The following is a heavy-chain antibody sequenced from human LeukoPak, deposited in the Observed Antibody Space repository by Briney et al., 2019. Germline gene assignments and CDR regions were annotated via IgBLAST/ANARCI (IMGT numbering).Heavy chain of an antibody. Sequence: GGSLRPSCAASGFTFSTYAMSWVRQAPGKGLEWVSGISGTTSSTYYADSVKGRFTISRDNSKNTLFLQINSLRAEDTAVYYCAKVRSYYYYGLDVWGQGTTVTVSS. CDR2: ISGTTSST. J-gene: IGHJ6*02. CDR1: GFTFSTYA. V-gene: IGHV3-23*01. CDR3: AKVRSYYYYGLDV.